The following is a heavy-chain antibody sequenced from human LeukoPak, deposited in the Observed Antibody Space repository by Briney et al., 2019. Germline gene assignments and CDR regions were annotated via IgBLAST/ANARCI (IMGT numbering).Heavy chain of an antibody. D-gene: IGHD1-26*01. CDR1: GGSISSNSYY. Sequence: PSETLSLTCTVPGGSISSNSYYWGWIRQPPGKGLEWIGTIYYSGTTYYNPSPKSRVSISVDTSKNQFSLKLTSVTAADTAVYYCARHSGSFYGQYDYWGQGTLVTVSS. CDR2: IYYSGTT. V-gene: IGHV4-39*01. J-gene: IGHJ4*02. CDR3: ARHSGSFYGQYDY.